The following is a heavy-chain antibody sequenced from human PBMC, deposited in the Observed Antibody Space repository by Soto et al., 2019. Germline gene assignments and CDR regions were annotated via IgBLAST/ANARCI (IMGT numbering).Heavy chain of an antibody. CDR3: AKDVGGMTTVVTLRFDP. D-gene: IGHD4-17*01. V-gene: IGHV3-23*01. J-gene: IGHJ5*02. CDR1: GFTFSSYA. Sequence: PGGSLRLSCAASGFTFSSYAMSWVRQAPGKGLEWVSAISGSGGSTYYADSVKGRFTISRDNSKNTLYLQMNSLRAEDTAVYYCAKDVGGMTTVVTLRFDPWGQGTLVTVSS. CDR2: ISGSGGST.